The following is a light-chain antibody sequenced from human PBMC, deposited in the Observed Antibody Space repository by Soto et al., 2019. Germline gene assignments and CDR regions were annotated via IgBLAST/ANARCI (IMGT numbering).Light chain of an antibody. CDR1: SSDVGGYNY. J-gene: IGLJ2*01. CDR3: SSYTSSSTRVV. V-gene: IGLV2-14*01. CDR2: DVS. Sequence: QSVLTQPASVSGSPGQSITISCTGTSSDVGGYNYVSWYQQHPGKPPKLMIYDVSNRPSGVYNRFSGSKSGNTASLTISGRLAEDEADYYCSSYTSSSTRVVFGGGTKLTVL.